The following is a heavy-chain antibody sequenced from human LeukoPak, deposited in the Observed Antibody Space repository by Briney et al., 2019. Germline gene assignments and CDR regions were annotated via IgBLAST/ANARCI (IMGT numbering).Heavy chain of an antibody. J-gene: IGHJ6*03. D-gene: IGHD5-24*01. CDR3: AREVATIYYYYMDV. V-gene: IGHV4-61*02. Sequence: SETLSLTCTVSGGSISSGSYYWSWIRQPAGKGLEWIGRIYTSGSTNYNPSLKSRVTISVDTSKNQFSLKLSSVTAADTAVYYCAREVATIYYYYMDVWGKGTTVTISS. CDR1: GGSISSGSYY. CDR2: IYTSGST.